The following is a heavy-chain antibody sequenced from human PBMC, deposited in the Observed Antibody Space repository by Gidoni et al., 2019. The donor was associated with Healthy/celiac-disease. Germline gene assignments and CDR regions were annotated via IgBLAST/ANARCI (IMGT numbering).Heavy chain of an antibody. D-gene: IGHD3-22*01. CDR2: ITGEGRST. J-gene: IGHJ5*02. CDR3: ARVPQTYYYDSSGYIGWFDP. V-gene: IGHV3-74*01. Sequence: EVQLVESGGGLVQPGGSLRLSCAASVFTFSSSWMHWVRQAQGKGLLWVSRITGEGRSTSYADSVKGRCTISRDNAKNTLYLQMNSLRAEDTAVYYCARVPQTYYYDSSGYIGWFDPWGQGTLVTVSS. CDR1: VFTFSSSW.